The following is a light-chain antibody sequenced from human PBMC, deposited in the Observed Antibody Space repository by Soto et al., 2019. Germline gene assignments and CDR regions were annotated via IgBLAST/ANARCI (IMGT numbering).Light chain of an antibody. V-gene: IGLV2-11*01. CDR2: DVT. CDR3: CSYAAGDSFK. CDR1: SSDVGAYNY. J-gene: IGLJ2*01. Sequence: QSVLTQPRSVSGSPGQSVTIPCTGTSSDVGAYNYVSWHQQHPGKAPKLVIYDVTQRPSGVPDRFSASKSGITASLTISGLQAEDEADYYCCSYAAGDSFKFGGGTKGTVL.